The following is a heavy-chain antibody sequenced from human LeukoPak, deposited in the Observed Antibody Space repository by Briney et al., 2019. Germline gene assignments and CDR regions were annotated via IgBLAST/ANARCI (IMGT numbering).Heavy chain of an antibody. CDR3: VRQSEVGATDP. CDR1: GGSISSGSYY. J-gene: IGHJ5*02. D-gene: IGHD1-26*01. Sequence: SDTRSLTCTVSGGSISSGSYYWGWIRQPPGKGLEWIGSVYYSGRTYYNPSLTSRVTISLDTSKNQFSLTLTSVTAADTAVYYCVRQSEVGATDPWGQGTLVTVSS. CDR2: VYYSGRT. V-gene: IGHV4-39*01.